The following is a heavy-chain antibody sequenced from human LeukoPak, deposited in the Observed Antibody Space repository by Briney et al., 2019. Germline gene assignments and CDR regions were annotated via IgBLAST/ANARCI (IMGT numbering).Heavy chain of an antibody. V-gene: IGHV3-23*01. Sequence: GGSLRLSCAASGFTFSSYAMSWVRQAPGKGLEWVSAISGSGGSTYYADSVKGRFTISRDNAKNSLYLQMNSLRAEDTAVYYCARADIVATIDYWGQGTLVTVSS. CDR2: ISGSGGST. J-gene: IGHJ4*02. D-gene: IGHD5-12*01. CDR3: ARADIVATIDY. CDR1: GFTFSSYA.